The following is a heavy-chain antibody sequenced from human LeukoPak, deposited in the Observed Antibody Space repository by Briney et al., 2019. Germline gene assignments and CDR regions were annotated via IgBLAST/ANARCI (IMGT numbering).Heavy chain of an antibody. CDR2: IYSGGST. J-gene: IGHJ4*02. D-gene: IGHD6-19*01. V-gene: IGHV3-53*01. Sequence: GGSLRLSCAASGFTVSSNYMSWVRQAPGKGLEWVSVIYSGGSTYYADSVKGRFTISRGNSKNTLYLQMNSLRAEDTAVYYCARGRYGSGWYGVDYWGQGTLVTVSS. CDR1: GFTVSSNY. CDR3: ARGRYGSGWYGVDY.